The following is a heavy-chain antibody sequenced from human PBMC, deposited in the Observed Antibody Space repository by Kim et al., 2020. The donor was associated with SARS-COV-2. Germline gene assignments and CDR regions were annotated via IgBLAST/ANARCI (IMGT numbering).Heavy chain of an antibody. CDR3: AKDSLDSSSWYVYYYYYMDV. D-gene: IGHD6-13*01. J-gene: IGHJ6*03. V-gene: IGHV3-30*02. Sequence: RFTISRDHSKNTLYLQMNSLRAEDTAVYYCAKDSLDSSSWYVYYYYYMDVWGKGTTVTVSS.